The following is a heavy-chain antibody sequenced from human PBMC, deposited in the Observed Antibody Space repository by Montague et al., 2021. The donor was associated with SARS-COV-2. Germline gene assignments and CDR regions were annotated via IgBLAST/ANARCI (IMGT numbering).Heavy chain of an antibody. V-gene: IGHV4-39*02. Sequence: YYNPSLKSRVTMSVDTSKKHFSLNLNSVTAADTAVYYCARGRSGFFNPRDYWGKGTLVNVSS. D-gene: IGHD3-3*01. CDR3: ARGRSGFFNPRDY. J-gene: IGHJ4*02.